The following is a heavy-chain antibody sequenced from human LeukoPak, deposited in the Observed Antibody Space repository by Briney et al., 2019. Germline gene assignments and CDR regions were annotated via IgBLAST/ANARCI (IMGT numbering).Heavy chain of an antibody. D-gene: IGHD6-6*01. J-gene: IGHJ4*02. CDR3: AREYSSASGVDY. CDR2: ISSSSSYI. V-gene: IGHV3-21*01. CDR1: GFTFSSYT. Sequence: PGGSLRLSCAASGFTFSSYTMNWVRQAPGKGLEWVSSISSSSSYIYYADSVKGRFTISRDNAKNSLYLQMNSLRAEDTAVYYCAREYSSASGVDYWGQGTLVTVSS.